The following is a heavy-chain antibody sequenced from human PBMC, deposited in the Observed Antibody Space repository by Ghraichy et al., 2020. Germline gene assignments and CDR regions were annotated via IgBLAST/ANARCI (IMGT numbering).Heavy chain of an antibody. J-gene: IGHJ4*02. CDR3: ARGGTRNIAVAGHFDY. D-gene: IGHD6-19*01. CDR2: IIPIFGTA. Sequence: KVSCKASGGTFSSYAISWVRQAPGQGLEWMGGIIPIFGTANYAQKFQGRVTITADESTSTAYMELSSLRSEDTAVYYCARGGTRNIAVAGHFDYWGQGTLVTVSS. CDR1: GGTFSSYA. V-gene: IGHV1-69*01.